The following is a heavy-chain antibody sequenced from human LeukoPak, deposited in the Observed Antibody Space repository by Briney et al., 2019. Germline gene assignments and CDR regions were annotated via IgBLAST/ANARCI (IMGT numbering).Heavy chain of an antibody. D-gene: IGHD5-24*01. Sequence: GGSLRLSCAASGFTFSYYSMNWVRQAPGKGLEWVSYISSSSSTIYYADSVKGRFTISRDNAKNSLYLQINSLRDEDMAVYYCARGVEYWGQGTLVTVSS. CDR2: ISSSSSTI. V-gene: IGHV3-48*02. CDR1: GFTFSYYS. J-gene: IGHJ4*02. CDR3: ARGVEY.